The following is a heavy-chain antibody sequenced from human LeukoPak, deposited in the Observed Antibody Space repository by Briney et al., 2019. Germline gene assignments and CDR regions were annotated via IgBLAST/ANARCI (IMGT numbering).Heavy chain of an antibody. Sequence: SETLSLTCAVHCGSFSGYYWSWISQPQGQGLGWIGEVNHSGTARYNPSLESRVTISVDTSKSQSSLNVYFVTAADTAVYYCASLNPFSGRRNAFDIWGQGTMVTVSS. J-gene: IGHJ3*02. CDR3: ASLNPFSGRRNAFDI. V-gene: IGHV4-34*01. CDR1: CGSFSGYY. D-gene: IGHD1-26*01. CDR2: VNHSGTA.